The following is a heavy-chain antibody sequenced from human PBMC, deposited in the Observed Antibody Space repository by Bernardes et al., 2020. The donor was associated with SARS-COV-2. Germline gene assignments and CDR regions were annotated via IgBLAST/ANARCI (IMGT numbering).Heavy chain of an antibody. Sequence: RSLTCPVYAGSFCAYYWAWIRQPPETGLEWMGGINHSGSNNYNPSLKSRVTISVDTSKNQFYLKLSSVTDADTAVYYCARVRRAADHADYWGQGTLVTVSS. CDR3: ARVRRAADHADY. V-gene: IGHV4-34*01. CDR2: INHSGSN. J-gene: IGHJ4*02. D-gene: IGHD6-13*01. CDR1: AGSFCAYY.